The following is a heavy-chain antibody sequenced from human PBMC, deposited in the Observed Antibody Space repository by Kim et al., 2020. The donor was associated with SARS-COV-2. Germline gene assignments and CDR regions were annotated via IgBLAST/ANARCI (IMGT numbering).Heavy chain of an antibody. V-gene: IGHV4-59*01. CDR3: ARDGGLGAEYFQH. J-gene: IGHJ1*01. Sequence: SNPSLRSRVTISVDTSKNQFSLKLSSVTAADTAVYYCARDGGLGAEYFQHWGQGTLVTVSS.